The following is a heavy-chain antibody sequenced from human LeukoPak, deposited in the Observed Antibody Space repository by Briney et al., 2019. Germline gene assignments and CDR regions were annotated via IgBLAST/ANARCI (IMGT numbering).Heavy chain of an antibody. Sequence: SETLSLTCTVSGDFITAYYWSWIRQPPGKGLEWIGYVYYSGSTNYNPSLKTRVTISVDKSKNQFSLKLSSVTAADTAVYYCARASHDYGDYSHFDYWGQGTLVTVSS. D-gene: IGHD4-17*01. V-gene: IGHV4-59*12. CDR3: ARASHDYGDYSHFDY. CDR1: GDFITAYY. CDR2: VYYSGST. J-gene: IGHJ4*02.